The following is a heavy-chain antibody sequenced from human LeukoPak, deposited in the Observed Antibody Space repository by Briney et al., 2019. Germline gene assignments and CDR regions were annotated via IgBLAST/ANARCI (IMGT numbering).Heavy chain of an antibody. J-gene: IGHJ4*02. V-gene: IGHV3-23*01. CDR3: ARDPRSSGTNQDY. D-gene: IGHD3-22*01. CDR1: GFTFSSYG. Sequence: PGGSLRLSCAASGFTFSSYGMSWVRQAPGKGLEWVSAISGSGDSTYYADFVKGRFTISRDNAKNSLYLQMNSLRAEDTAVYYCARDPRSSGTNQDYWGQGTLVTVSS. CDR2: ISGSGDST.